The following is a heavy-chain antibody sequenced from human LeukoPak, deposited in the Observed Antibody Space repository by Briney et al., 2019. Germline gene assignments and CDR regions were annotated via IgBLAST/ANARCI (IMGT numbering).Heavy chain of an antibody. V-gene: IGHV4-59*01. CDR1: GGSISSYY. Sequence: KTSETLSLTCTVSGGSISSYYWSWIRQPPGKGLERIGYIYYSGSTNYNPSLKSRVTISVDTSKNQFSLKLSSVTAADTAVYYCARSLVRGVYDAFDIWGQGTMVTVSS. J-gene: IGHJ3*02. D-gene: IGHD3-10*01. CDR3: ARSLVRGVYDAFDI. CDR2: IYYSGST.